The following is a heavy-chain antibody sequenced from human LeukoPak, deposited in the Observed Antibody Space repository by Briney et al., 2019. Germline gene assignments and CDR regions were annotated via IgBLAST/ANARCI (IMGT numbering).Heavy chain of an antibody. CDR2: FYSGGGGST. J-gene: IGHJ4*02. CDR3: ARVASDSSGWYHFDH. D-gene: IGHD6-19*01. CDR1: GFTVSSTC. Sequence: PGGSLRLSCAASGFTVSSTCMGWVRQAPGKGLEWVSFFYSGGGGSTYYADPVKGRFTISRDNSKSTLYLEVNSLRAEDTAMYYCARVASDSSGWYHFDHWGQGTVDPVSS. V-gene: IGHV3-53*01.